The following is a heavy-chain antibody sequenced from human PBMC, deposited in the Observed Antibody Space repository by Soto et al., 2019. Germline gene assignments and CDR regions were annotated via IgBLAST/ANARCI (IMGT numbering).Heavy chain of an antibody. D-gene: IGHD5-18*01. Sequence: QVQLAQSGAEVKKPGASVKVSCKASGYTFTSYGISWVRQAPGQGLEWMGWISAYNGKTNYAQKLQDRVTMTTDTTTSTSYKEVRSLRSDDTAVYYCARDVRGTALGFTAGDWFNPWGEGSLVTVSS. J-gene: IGHJ5*02. CDR3: ARDVRGTALGFTAGDWFNP. CDR2: ISAYNGKT. V-gene: IGHV1-18*01. CDR1: GYTFTSYG.